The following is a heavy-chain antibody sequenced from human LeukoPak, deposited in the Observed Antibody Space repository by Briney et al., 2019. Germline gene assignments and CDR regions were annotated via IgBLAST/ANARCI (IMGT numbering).Heavy chain of an antibody. CDR2: IYYGWST. CDR3: ARTNSGLQYFYYYGMDV. CDR1: GGSISSTNW. Sequence: SGTLSLICGVSGGSISSTNWWTWVRQPPGKGLEWVGYIYYGWSTNYNPSLKSRGTISVDTSKNQFSLKLSSVTAADTAVYYCARTNSGLQYFYYYGMDVWGQGTTVTVPS. D-gene: IGHD5-12*01. J-gene: IGHJ6*02. V-gene: IGHV4-4*02.